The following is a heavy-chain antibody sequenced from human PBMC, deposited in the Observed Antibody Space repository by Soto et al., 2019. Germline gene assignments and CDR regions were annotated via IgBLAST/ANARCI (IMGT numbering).Heavy chain of an antibody. J-gene: IGHJ4*01. Sequence: ASMKVSCKASGYTFTNNDINCVRQATGQGLECMGWSNPYCGNTGYAQKFQGRVTMTTDNSIPTPYMELSSLSSDDTPVYVTARAPLAYSSADY. D-gene: IGHD2-15*01. CDR1: GYTFTNND. V-gene: IGHV1-8*01. CDR3: ARAPLAYSSADY. CDR2: SNPYCGNT.